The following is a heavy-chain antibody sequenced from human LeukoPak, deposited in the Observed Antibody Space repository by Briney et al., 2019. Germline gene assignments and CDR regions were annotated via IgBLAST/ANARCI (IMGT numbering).Heavy chain of an antibody. D-gene: IGHD4/OR15-4a*01. J-gene: IGHJ4*02. CDR1: GYKFTSYW. Sequence: PGDSLKISCKGSGYKFTSYWIAWVRQMPGKGLEWMGMIYPDDSDTRYSPSFQGHVTISADKSVSTAYLQWSSLKDSDTATYYCARHIGLTTRYLDYWGQGTPVTVSP. CDR3: ARHIGLTTRYLDY. V-gene: IGHV5-51*01. CDR2: IYPDDSDT.